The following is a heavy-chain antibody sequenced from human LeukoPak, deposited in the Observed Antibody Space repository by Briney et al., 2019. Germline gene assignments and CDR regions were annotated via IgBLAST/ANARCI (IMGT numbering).Heavy chain of an antibody. CDR3: TTRNYDISTGYSI. V-gene: IGHV3-15*01. D-gene: IGHD3-9*01. Sequence: GGSLRLSCAASGFSFKDAWMSWVRQAPGKGLEWVGRIKSKYNGETTDYAAAVKDRFIISRDDSRSRLYLQMNRLKTEDTALYYCTTRNYDISTGYSIWGQGTLVTVSS. CDR1: GFSFKDAW. CDR2: IKSKYNGETT. J-gene: IGHJ4*02.